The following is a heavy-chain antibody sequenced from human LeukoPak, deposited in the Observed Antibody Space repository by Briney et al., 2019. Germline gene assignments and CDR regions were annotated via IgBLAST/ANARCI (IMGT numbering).Heavy chain of an antibody. CDR3: ASGYSSSWYY. CDR2: IYSGGST. D-gene: IGHD6-13*01. V-gene: IGHV3-53*01. CDR1: GFSVSSNY. J-gene: IGHJ4*02. Sequence: GGSLRLSCAASGFSVSSNYMSWVRQAPGKGLEWVSVIYSGGSTYYADSVKGRFTISRDNSKNTLYVQMHSLRAEDTAVYYCASGYSSSWYYWGQGTLVTVSS.